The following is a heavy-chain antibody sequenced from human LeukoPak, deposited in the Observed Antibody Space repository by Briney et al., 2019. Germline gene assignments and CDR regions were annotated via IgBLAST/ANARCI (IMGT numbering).Heavy chain of an antibody. V-gene: IGHV3-21*01. CDR3: ARDRNTGSSYENLFEY. CDR1: GFTFSHFT. J-gene: IGHJ4*02. D-gene: IGHD1-26*01. CDR2: ISGSSTYI. Sequence: GGSLRLSCAASGFTFSHFTINWVRQAPGKGLEWVSTISGSSTYIFYADSVKGRFTISRDDAKNSLYLQMNSLRAEDTAVYYCARDRNTGSSYENLFEYWGQGSLVTVSS.